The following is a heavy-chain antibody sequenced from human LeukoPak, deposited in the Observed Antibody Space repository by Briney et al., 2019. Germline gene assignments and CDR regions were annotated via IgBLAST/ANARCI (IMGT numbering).Heavy chain of an antibody. Sequence: ASVKVSCKASGYTFTSYDINWVRQATGQGLEWMGWMNPNSGNTGYAQKFQGRVTMTRNTSISTAYMELSSLRSEDTAVYYCARDVENDYGDYVLADYYGMDVWGQGTTVTVSS. V-gene: IGHV1-8*01. D-gene: IGHD4-17*01. CDR2: MNPNSGNT. CDR1: GYTFTSYD. J-gene: IGHJ6*02. CDR3: ARDVENDYGDYVLADYYGMDV.